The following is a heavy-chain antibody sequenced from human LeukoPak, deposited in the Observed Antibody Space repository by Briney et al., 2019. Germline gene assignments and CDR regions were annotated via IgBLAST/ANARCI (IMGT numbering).Heavy chain of an antibody. CDR2: IYYSGST. CDR1: GGSISSGDYY. Sequence: PSQTLSPTCTVSGGSISSGDYYWSWIRQPPGKGLEWIGYIYYSGSTYYNPSLKSRVTISVDTSKNQFSLKLSSVTAADTAVCYCARYDILTGVYPYYYGMDVWGQGTTVTVSS. D-gene: IGHD3-9*01. J-gene: IGHJ6*02. CDR3: ARYDILTGVYPYYYGMDV. V-gene: IGHV4-30-4*01.